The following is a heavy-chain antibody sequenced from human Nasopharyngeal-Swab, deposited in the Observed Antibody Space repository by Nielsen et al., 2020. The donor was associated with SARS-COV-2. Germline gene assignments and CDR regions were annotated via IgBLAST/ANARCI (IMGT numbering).Heavy chain of an antibody. CDR2: IYYSGST. CDR3: ARSPRYDSSGYHNPGFDY. CDR1: GGSISSGDYY. J-gene: IGHJ4*02. D-gene: IGHD3-22*01. Sequence: SETLSLTCTVSGGSISSGDYYWSWIRQPPGKGLEWIGYIYYSGSTYYNPSLKSPVTISVDTSKNQFSLKLSSVTAADTAVYYCARSPRYDSSGYHNPGFDYWGQGTLVTV. V-gene: IGHV4-30-4*01.